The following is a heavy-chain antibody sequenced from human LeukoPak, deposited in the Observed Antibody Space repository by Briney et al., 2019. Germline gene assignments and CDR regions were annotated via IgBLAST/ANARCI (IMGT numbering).Heavy chain of an antibody. Sequence: PSETLSLTCTVSGGSISSYYWSWIRQPPGKGLEWIGSIYSSGSTYYNPSLKSRVTISVDTSKNQFSLKLSSVTAADTAVYYCARHSVGFGELPPWFDPWGQGTLVTVSS. CDR2: IYSSGST. D-gene: IGHD3-10*01. J-gene: IGHJ5*02. CDR3: ARHSVGFGELPPWFDP. CDR1: GGSISSYY. V-gene: IGHV4-59*05.